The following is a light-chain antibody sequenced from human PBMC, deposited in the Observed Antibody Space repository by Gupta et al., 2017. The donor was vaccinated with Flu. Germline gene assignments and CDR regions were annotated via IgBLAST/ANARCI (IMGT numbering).Light chain of an antibody. CDR3: GTGDTRLSALL. J-gene: IGLJ1*01. V-gene: IGLV1-51*01. CDR2: END. Sequence: QPVLTQPPSVSAAAGQKVSISCSGGRSNVGSNNVSWYQHLPGAAPKLLIYENDHRPSGIPERFSGSTSGTSATLVITGLQTGDEADYYCGTGDTRLSALLFGSGTRVSVI. CDR1: RSNVGSNN.